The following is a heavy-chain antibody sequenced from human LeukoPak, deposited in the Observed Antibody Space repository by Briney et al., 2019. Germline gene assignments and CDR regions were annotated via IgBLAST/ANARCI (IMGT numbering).Heavy chain of an antibody. CDR1: GGSFSGYY. V-gene: IGHV4-34*01. D-gene: IGHD6-6*01. CDR2: INHSGST. CDR3: ARSVVSSSPPHFDY. J-gene: IGHJ4*02. Sequence: PSETLSLTCAVYGGSFSGYYWRWIRQPPGKGLEWIGEINHSGSTNYNPSLKSRVIISVDTSKNQFSLKLSSVTAADTAVYYCARSVVSSSPPHFDYWGQGTLVTVSS.